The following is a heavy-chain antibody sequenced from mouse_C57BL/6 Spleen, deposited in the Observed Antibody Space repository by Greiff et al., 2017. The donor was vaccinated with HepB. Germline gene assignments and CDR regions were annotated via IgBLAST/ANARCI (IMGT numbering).Heavy chain of an antibody. Sequence: QVQLQQSGAELVRPGASVTLSCKASGYTFTDYEMHWVKQTPVHGLEWIGAIDPETGGTAYNQKFKGKAILTADKSSSTAYLELRSLTSEDSAVYYCTRLGGGSSPYFDYWGQGTTLTVSS. CDR2: IDPETGGT. V-gene: IGHV1-15*01. J-gene: IGHJ2*01. CDR3: TRLGGGSSPYFDY. D-gene: IGHD1-1*01. CDR1: GYTFTDYE.